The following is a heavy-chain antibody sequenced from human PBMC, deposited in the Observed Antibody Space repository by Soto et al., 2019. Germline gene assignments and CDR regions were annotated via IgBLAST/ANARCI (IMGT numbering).Heavy chain of an antibody. CDR3: ARGGWRHIDY. CDR2: IYYSGST. CDR1: GGSISVYY. D-gene: IGHD3-3*01. V-gene: IGHV4-59*08. J-gene: IGHJ4*02. Sequence: QVQLQESGPGLVKPSETLSLTCTVSGGSISVYYWSWIRQPPGKGREWIGYIYYSGSTNYNPSLKSRVTISVDTSKNQFSLKLSSATAADTAVYYCARGGWRHIDYWGQGTLVTVSS.